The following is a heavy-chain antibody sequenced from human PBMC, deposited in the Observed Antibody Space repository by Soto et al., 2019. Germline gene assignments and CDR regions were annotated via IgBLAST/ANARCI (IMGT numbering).Heavy chain of an antibody. V-gene: IGHV3-33*01. CDR1: GFTFSSYG. D-gene: IGHD6-13*01. Sequence: GGSLRLSCAASGFTFSSYGMHWVRQAPGKGLEWVAVIWYDGSNKYYADSVKGRFTISRDNSKNTLYLQMNSLRAEDTAVYYCARDSRAAALGYYYGMDVWGQGTTVTVSS. CDR3: ARDSRAAALGYYYGMDV. CDR2: IWYDGSNK. J-gene: IGHJ6*02.